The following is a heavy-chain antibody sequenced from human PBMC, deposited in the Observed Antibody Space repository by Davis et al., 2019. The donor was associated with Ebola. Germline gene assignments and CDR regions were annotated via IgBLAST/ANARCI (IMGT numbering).Heavy chain of an antibody. CDR1: GGSISSYY. J-gene: IGHJ6*02. CDR2: FYYSGST. Sequence: MPSETLSLTCTVSGGSISSYYWSWVRQPPGKGLEWIAYFYYSGSTNYNPSLKSRVTISVDTSKNQLSLKLSSVTAAYTAVYYCARYIAAAGSRVGSPTHFYYYYGMDVWGQGTTVTVSS. D-gene: IGHD6-13*01. V-gene: IGHV4-59*01. CDR3: ARYIAAAGSRVGSPTHFYYYYGMDV.